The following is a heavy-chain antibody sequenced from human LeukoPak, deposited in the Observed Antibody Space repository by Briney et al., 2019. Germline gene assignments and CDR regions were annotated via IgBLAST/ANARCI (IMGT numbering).Heavy chain of an antibody. Sequence: GGSLRLSCAASGFTFSSYAMSWVRQAPGKGLEWVSGISGSGGSTYYADSVKGRFTISRDNSKNTLYLQMNSLRAEDTAVYYCATAALYGSAWYYFDYWGQGTLVTVSS. D-gene: IGHD6-13*01. J-gene: IGHJ4*02. CDR1: GFTFSSYA. CDR2: ISGSGGST. V-gene: IGHV3-23*01. CDR3: ATAALYGSAWYYFDY.